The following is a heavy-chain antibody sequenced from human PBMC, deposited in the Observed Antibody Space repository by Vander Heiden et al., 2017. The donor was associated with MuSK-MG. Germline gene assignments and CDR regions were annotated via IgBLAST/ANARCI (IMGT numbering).Heavy chain of an antibody. CDR2: INHNGNT. J-gene: IGHJ4*02. CDR1: GGSFSNYY. CDR3: ARYHRQQLVYCFDY. D-gene: IGHD6-13*01. Sequence: QVQLQQWGAGLLKPSETLSLTCAVYGGSFSNYYYSWIRQPPGKGLEWIGEINHNGNTNYNPSLKSRVTISVDTSNNQFSLKLTSVTAADTAVYYCARYHRQQLVYCFDYWGQGTLVTVSS. V-gene: IGHV4-34*02.